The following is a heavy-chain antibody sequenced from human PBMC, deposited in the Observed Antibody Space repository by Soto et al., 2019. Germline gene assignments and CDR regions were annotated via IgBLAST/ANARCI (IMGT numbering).Heavy chain of an antibody. J-gene: IGHJ4*02. V-gene: IGHV4-59*12. Sequence: PSGTLSLTFTVSCGSISSYYWTRIRQPPGKGLEWIGNIYYSRSTNYNPSLKSRVTISVGTSKNQFSLKLSSVTAADTAVYYCARVGTVTTYHYFDYWGQGTLVTVSS. CDR2: IYYSRST. D-gene: IGHD4-17*01. CDR1: CGSISSYY. CDR3: ARVGTVTTYHYFDY.